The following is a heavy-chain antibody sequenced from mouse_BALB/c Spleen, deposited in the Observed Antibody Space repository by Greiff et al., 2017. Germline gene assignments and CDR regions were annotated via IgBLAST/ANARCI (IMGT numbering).Heavy chain of an antibody. CDR1: GFTFSSFG. J-gene: IGHJ4*01. CDR3: ARSGAYGNYDYYAMDY. Sequence: EGKLVESGGGLVQPGGSRKLSCAASGFTFSSFGMHWVRQAPEKGLEWVAYISSGSSTIYYADTVKGRFTISRDNPKNTLFLQMTSLRSEDTAMYYCARSGAYGNYDYYAMDYWGQGTSVTVSS. V-gene: IGHV5-17*02. CDR2: ISSGSSTI. D-gene: IGHD2-1*01.